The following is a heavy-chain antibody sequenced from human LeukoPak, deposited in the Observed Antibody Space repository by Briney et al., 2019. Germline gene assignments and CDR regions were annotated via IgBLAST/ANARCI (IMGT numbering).Heavy chain of an antibody. CDR1: GGSNSSSSYY. Sequence: SETLSLMRTVSGGSNSSSSYYWGWIRQPPGKGLEWIGSIYYSGSTYYNPSLKSRVTISVDTSKNQFHLKLSSVTAADTAVYYCARILWFGELGMDYWGQGTLVTVSS. J-gene: IGHJ4*02. V-gene: IGHV4-39*01. D-gene: IGHD3-10*01. CDR2: IYYSGST. CDR3: ARILWFGELGMDY.